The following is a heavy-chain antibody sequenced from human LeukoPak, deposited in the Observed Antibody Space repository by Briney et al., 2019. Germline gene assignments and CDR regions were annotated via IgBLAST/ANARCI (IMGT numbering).Heavy chain of an antibody. D-gene: IGHD3-16*01. CDR2: INPTSGSK. Sequence: ASVKVSCQASGYTAIDYYMHWVRQAPGQGLEWMGMINPTSGSKDYAQTFQGRVTMTRHTPTSVFYMEMNGLTSDDTAVYYCARDGGGWLDPWGQGTLVTVSS. V-gene: IGHV1-46*01. CDR3: ARDGGGWLDP. J-gene: IGHJ5*02. CDR1: GYTAIDYY.